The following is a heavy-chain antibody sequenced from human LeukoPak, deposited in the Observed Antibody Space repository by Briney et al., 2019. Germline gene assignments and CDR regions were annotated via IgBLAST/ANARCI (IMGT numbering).Heavy chain of an antibody. J-gene: IGHJ4*02. Sequence: ASVKVSCKASGYTFTSYDINWVRQAPGQGLEWMGIINPSGGSTSYAQKFQGRVTMTEDTSTDTAYMELSSLRPEDTAVYYCASHTYYYDRALDYWGQGTLVTVSS. D-gene: IGHD3-22*01. CDR1: GYTFTSYD. CDR3: ASHTYYYDRALDY. CDR2: INPSGGST. V-gene: IGHV1-46*01.